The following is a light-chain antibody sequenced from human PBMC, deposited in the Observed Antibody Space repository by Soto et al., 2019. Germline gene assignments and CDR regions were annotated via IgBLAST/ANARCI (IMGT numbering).Light chain of an antibody. J-gene: IGLJ2*01. Sequence: QSALTQPPSASGSPGQSVTISCTGTSSDVGGYNYVSWYQHHPGKAPKLMIYEVIKRPSGVPDRFSGSKSGNTASLTVSGLQAEDEADYYCGSYAGTSVVFGGGTQLTVL. V-gene: IGLV2-8*01. CDR2: EVI. CDR3: GSYAGTSVV. CDR1: SSDVGGYNY.